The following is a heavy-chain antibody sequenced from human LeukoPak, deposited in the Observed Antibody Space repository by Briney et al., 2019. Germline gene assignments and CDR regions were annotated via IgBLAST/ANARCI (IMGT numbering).Heavy chain of an antibody. CDR2: IYSDYSGGST. V-gene: IGHV3-53*01. CDR1: GFSVSSNY. D-gene: IGHD4-17*01. CDR3: ARGTVTAPDY. J-gene: IGHJ4*02. Sequence: GGSLRLSCAASGFSVSSNYMTWVCQAPGKGLEWVSIIYSDYSGGSTYYADSVKGRFTISRDNSKNMLYLQMNSLRAEDTAVYSCARGTVTAPDYWGQGTLVTVSS.